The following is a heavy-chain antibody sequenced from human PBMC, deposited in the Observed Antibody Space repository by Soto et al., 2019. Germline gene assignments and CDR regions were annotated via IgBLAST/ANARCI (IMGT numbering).Heavy chain of an antibody. V-gene: IGHV6-1*01. CDR2: TYYRSKWYN. Sequence: PSPTLSLTCAISGDSVSSNSAARNWIRQSPSRGLEWLGRTYYRSKWYNDYAVSVKSRITITPDTSTNQFSLQLNPVTPEDTAVYYCARDLLPSSYCYGSGSYNSFDDWGRRPLVAVSS. CDR3: ARDLLPSSYCYGSGSYNSFDD. J-gene: IGHJ4*02. CDR1: GDSVSSNSAA. D-gene: IGHD3-10*01.